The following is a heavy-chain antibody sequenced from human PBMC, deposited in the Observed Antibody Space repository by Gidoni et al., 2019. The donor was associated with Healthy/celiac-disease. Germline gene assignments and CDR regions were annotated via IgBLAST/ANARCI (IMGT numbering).Heavy chain of an antibody. CDR3: ARAAAAAPIDY. CDR1: GGSFRGYY. Sequence: QVQLQQWGAGLLKPSETLSLTCAVYGGSFRGYYWSWIRQPPGKGLEWIGEINHSGSTNYNPSLKSRVTISVDTSKNQFSLKLSSVTAADTAVYYCARAAAAAPIDYWGQGTLVTVSS. D-gene: IGHD6-13*01. CDR2: INHSGST. J-gene: IGHJ4*02. V-gene: IGHV4-34*01.